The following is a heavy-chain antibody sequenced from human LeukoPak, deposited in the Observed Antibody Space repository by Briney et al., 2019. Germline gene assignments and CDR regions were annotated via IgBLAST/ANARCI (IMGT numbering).Heavy chain of an antibody. J-gene: IGHJ4*02. V-gene: IGHV1-2*06. Sequence: GASVKVSCKASGYTFTGYHMHWVRQVPGQGLEWMGRINPNSGDTNYAQKFQGRVAMTRDTSISTAFMELTRLRSDDTAVYYCARDYCSSTSCLFDYWGQGTLVTVSS. D-gene: IGHD2-2*01. CDR3: ARDYCSSTSCLFDY. CDR2: INPNSGDT. CDR1: GYTFTGYH.